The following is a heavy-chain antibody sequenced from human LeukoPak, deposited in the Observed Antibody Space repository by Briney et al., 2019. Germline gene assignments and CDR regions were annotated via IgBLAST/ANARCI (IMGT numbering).Heavy chain of an antibody. CDR3: ARGEGSSIDY. CDR2: INPDSGGT. Sequence: ASVKVSCKASGYTFTDYYMHWLRQAPGQGLEWMVWINPDSGGTNYAQKFRGRVTMTIDTSITTAYLELTRLTSDDTAVYYCARGEGSSIDYWGQGTLVSVS. J-gene: IGHJ4*02. CDR1: GYTFTDYY. D-gene: IGHD6-13*01. V-gene: IGHV1-2*02.